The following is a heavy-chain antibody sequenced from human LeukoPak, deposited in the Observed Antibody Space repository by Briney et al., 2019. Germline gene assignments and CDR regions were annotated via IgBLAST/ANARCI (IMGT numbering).Heavy chain of an antibody. CDR2: IWYDGSNK. CDR3: ARGYGSGSYPIDY. Sequence: GGSLRLPCAASGFTFSNYGMHWVRQAPGKALEWVAVIWYDGSNKYYADSVKGRFTISRDNSKNTLYLQMNSLRADDTAVYHCARGYGSGSYPIDYWGQGTLVTVSS. J-gene: IGHJ4*02. D-gene: IGHD3-10*01. V-gene: IGHV3-33*01. CDR1: GFTFSNYG.